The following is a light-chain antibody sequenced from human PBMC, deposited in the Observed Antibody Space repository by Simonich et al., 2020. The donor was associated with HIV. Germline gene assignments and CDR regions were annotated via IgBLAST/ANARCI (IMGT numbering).Light chain of an antibody. Sequence: DNQLTQSPSTLSASVGDRVTITCRASQSISSNWLAWYQQKPGKAPKLLIYKAASLESGVPSRFSGSGSGTEFTLTISSLQPDDFATYYCQQYNSYPFTFGPGTKVDI. CDR2: KAA. J-gene: IGKJ3*01. V-gene: IGKV1-5*03. CDR3: QQYNSYPFT. CDR1: QSISSNW.